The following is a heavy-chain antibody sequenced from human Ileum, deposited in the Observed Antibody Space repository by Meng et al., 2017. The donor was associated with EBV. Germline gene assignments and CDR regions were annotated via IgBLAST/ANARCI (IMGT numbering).Heavy chain of an antibody. V-gene: IGHV1-69*18. D-gene: IGHD1-26*01. J-gene: IGHJ4*02. CDR1: GDRFGTYS. Sequence: QVQLVQSGGGVKKPGSSVKVSCKASGDRFGTYSVSWVRQAPGQGLEWMGNTVPIFGTTSYAQKFQGRVTITADESTSTAYMELRNLRSEDSAMYYCARLGGDYDDYWGQGTLVTVSS. CDR2: TVPIFGTT. CDR3: ARLGGDYDDY.